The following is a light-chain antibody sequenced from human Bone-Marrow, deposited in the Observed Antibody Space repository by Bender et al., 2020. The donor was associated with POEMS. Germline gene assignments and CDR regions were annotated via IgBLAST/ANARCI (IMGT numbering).Light chain of an antibody. Sequence: QSALTQPRSVSGSPGQSVTISCTGTSSDVGRYNYVSWYQQNPGKAPKLMIYDVSERPSGVPDRFFGSKYGNTASLIISGLQAEDEADYYCSSYTTTNTRYVFGGGTKVTVL. CDR2: DVS. V-gene: IGLV2-11*01. CDR3: SSYTTTNTRYV. J-gene: IGLJ1*01. CDR1: SSDVGRYNY.